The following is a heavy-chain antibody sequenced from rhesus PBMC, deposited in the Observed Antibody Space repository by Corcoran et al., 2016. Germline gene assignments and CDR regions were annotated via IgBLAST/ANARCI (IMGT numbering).Heavy chain of an antibody. J-gene: IGHJ4*01. CDR1: GYSISGYY. CDR2: STHSGRT. V-gene: IGHV4-122*02. CDR3: ARDLIQADY. Sequence: QVQLQESGPGLVKPSETLSLTCAVSGYSISGYYWSWIRQAPGKGLECIGFSTHSGRTSHPPSFESRVTMSRGPSEPRFSLTLSCVTAADTAVYYGARDLIQADYWGHGVLVTVPS. D-gene: IGHD6-19*01.